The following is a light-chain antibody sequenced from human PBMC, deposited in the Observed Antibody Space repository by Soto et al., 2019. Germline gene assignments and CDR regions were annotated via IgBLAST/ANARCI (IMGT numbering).Light chain of an antibody. CDR2: AAS. J-gene: IGKJ2*01. Sequence: IQMTQSPSSLSASVGGRVTITCRASQGVSAYFLWYQQTQGKAPKLLIDAASNLLSGVPSRFSGSGSGTNFTLTISSLQPEDFGTYYCQQSYKTPHTFGQGTKLETK. CDR3: QQSYKTPHT. CDR1: QGVSAY. V-gene: IGKV1-39*01.